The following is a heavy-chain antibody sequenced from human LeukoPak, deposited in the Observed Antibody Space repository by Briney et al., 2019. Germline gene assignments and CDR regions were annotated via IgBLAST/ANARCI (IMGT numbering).Heavy chain of an antibody. D-gene: IGHD3-22*01. CDR3: ARPYYYDSRIDP. Sequence: SETLSLTCTVSGGSISSGDYSWSWIRQPPGKGLEWIAYMYYSGITYYNPSLKSRVTMSADTSKNQLSLKLSSVTAADTAVYYCARPYYYDSRIDPWGQGILVTVSS. CDR1: GGSISSGDYS. V-gene: IGHV4-30-4*01. CDR2: MYYSGIT. J-gene: IGHJ5*02.